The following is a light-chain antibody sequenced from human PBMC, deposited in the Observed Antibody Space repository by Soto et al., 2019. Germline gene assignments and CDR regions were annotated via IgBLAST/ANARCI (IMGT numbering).Light chain of an antibody. J-gene: IGLJ1*01. CDR1: SSNIGAGYD. V-gene: IGLV1-40*01. CDR2: GNS. CDR3: QSYDSSLSGYV. Sequence: QSALTQPPSVSGAPGQRVTISCTGSSSNIGAGYDVHWYKQLPGTAPKLLIYGNSNRPSGVPDRFSGSKSGTSASLAITGFQAEDEADYYCQSYDSSLSGYVFGTGTKVTVL.